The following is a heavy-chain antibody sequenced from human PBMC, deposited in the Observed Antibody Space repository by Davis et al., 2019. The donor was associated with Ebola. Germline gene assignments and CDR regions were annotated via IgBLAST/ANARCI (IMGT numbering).Heavy chain of an antibody. J-gene: IGHJ5*02. V-gene: IGHV4-39*07. D-gene: IGHD6-13*01. CDR3: ARDSSSWFWWFDP. CDR1: GGSISSSSYY. CDR2: INHSGST. Sequence: SETLSLTCTVSGGSISSSSYYWSWIRQPPGKGLEWIGEINHSGSTNYNPSLKSRVTISVDTSKNQFSLKLSSVTAADTAVYYCARDSSSWFWWFDPWGQGTLVTVSS.